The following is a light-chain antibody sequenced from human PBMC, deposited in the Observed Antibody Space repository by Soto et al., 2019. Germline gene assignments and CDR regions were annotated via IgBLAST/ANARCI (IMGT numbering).Light chain of an antibody. Sequence: DIQLTQSPCFLSASVGDRVTITCRASQGISSYLAWYQQKPGKAPKLLIYAASTLQSGVPSRFSGSGSGTELTLTISSLQPEDFATYYCQQLNSYPFLTFGGGTKVEIK. J-gene: IGKJ4*01. CDR2: AAS. CDR3: QQLNSYPFLT. V-gene: IGKV1-9*01. CDR1: QGISSY.